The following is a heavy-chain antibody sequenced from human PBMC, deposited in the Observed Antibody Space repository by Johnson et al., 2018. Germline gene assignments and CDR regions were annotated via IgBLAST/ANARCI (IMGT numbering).Heavy chain of an antibody. CDR3: AKSGGRGTYFFHY. J-gene: IGHJ4*02. D-gene: IGHD1-26*01. Sequence: EVQLVESGGGLVQPGGSLRLSCATSGFTFSDFAMRWVRQAPGTGLEWVATIADTSFNPYYADSGKGRFSISRDDSKNTLYLQMNSLRAEDTAIYYCAKSGGRGTYFFHYWGQGTLVTVSP. CDR2: IADTSFNP. CDR1: GFTFSDFA. V-gene: IGHV3-23*04.